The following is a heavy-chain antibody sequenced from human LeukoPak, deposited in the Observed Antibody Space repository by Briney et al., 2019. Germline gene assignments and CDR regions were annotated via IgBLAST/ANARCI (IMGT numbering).Heavy chain of an antibody. CDR3: ARERYSSGWYPSNWFDP. CDR2: ISAYNGNT. J-gene: IGHJ5*02. V-gene: IGHV1-18*01. CDR1: DFSFTSYG. D-gene: IGHD6-19*01. Sequence: GASVKVSCKASDFSFTSYGMSWVRQAPGQGLEWMGWISAYNGNTNYAQKLQGRVTMTTDTSTSTAYMELRSLRSDDTAVYYCARERYSSGWYPSNWFDPWGQGTLVTVSS.